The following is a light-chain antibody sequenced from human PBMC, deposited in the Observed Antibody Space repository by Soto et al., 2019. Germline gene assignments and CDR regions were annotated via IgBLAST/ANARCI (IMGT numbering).Light chain of an antibody. J-gene: IGKJ1*01. CDR1: QGISNF. Sequence: IHLTQSPSFLSASVGDRVTITCRASQGISNFLAWYQQKPGKVPELLIYTASTLRSGVPSRFSGSGSGTEFTLTISSLQPEDFATYYCLQHNSYPWTFGQGTKVEIK. CDR3: LQHNSYPWT. CDR2: TAS. V-gene: IGKV1-9*01.